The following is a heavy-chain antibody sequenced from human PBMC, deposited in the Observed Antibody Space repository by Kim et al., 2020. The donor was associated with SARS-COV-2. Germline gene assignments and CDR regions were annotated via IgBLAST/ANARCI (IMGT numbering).Heavy chain of an antibody. CDR3: AREGGDYGDYGGVGWFDP. J-gene: IGHJ5*02. D-gene: IGHD4-17*01. V-gene: IGHV7-4-1*02. CDR2: INTNTGNP. CDR1: GYTFTSYA. Sequence: ASVKVSCKASGYTFTSYAMNWVRQAPGQGLEWMGWINTNTGNPTYAQGFTGRFIFSLDTSVSTAYLQISSLKAEDTAVYYCAREGGDYGDYGGVGWFDPWGQGTLVTVSS.